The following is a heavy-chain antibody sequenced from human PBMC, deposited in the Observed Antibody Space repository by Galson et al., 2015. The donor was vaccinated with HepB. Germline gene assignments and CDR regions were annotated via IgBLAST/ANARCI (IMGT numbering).Heavy chain of an antibody. CDR1: GFTFSSYW. CDR2: INPDGTGR. Sequence: SLRLSCAASGFTFSSYWMSWVRQAPGKGLEWVANINPDGTGRYSVDSVKGRFTISRDNAKNSLYLQMNSLRADDTAVYYCARGHYGMEVWGQGSTVTVSS. V-gene: IGHV3-7*03. J-gene: IGHJ6*02. CDR3: ARGHYGMEV.